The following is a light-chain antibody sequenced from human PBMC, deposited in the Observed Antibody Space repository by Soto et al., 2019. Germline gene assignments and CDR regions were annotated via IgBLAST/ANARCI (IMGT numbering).Light chain of an antibody. CDR3: QSYDSSLGGFWV. V-gene: IGLV1-40*01. CDR2: GNI. J-gene: IGLJ3*02. CDR1: SSNIGAGYD. Sequence: QSVLTQSPSVSGAPGQRVTISCTGSSSNIGAGYDVHWYQQLPGTAPKLLMYGNINRPSGVPVRFSGSKSGTSASLTITGLQAEDEADYYCQSYDSSLGGFWVFGGGTKLTVL.